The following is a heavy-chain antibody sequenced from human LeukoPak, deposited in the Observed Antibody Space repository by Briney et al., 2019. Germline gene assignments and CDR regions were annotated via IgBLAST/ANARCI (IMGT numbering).Heavy chain of an antibody. D-gene: IGHD5-24*01. Sequence: GGSLRLSCAASGFTVSSNYMSWVRQAPGKGLEWVSVIYSGGSTYYADSVKGQFTISRDNSKNTLYLQMNSLRAEDTAVYYCARVPDGYNLGTYFDPWGQGTLVTVSS. CDR2: IYSGGST. J-gene: IGHJ5*02. CDR1: GFTVSSNY. CDR3: ARVPDGYNLGTYFDP. V-gene: IGHV3-53*01.